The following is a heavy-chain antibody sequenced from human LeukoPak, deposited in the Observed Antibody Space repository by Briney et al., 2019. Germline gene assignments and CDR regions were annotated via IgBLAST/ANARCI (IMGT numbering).Heavy chain of an antibody. D-gene: IGHD3-22*01. CDR1: GFTFSSYG. J-gene: IGHJ4*02. CDR3: AKDLSMIVVVIEYYFDY. V-gene: IGHV3-30*02. Sequence: GGSLRLSCAASGFTFSSYGMHWVRQAPGKGLEWVAFIRYDGSNKYYADSVKGQFTISRDNSKNTLYLQMNSLRAEDTAVYYCAKDLSMIVVVIEYYFDYWGPGTLVTVSS. CDR2: IRYDGSNK.